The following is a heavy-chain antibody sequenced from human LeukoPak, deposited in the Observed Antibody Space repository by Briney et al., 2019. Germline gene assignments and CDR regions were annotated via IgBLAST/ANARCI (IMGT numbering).Heavy chain of an antibody. Sequence: SETLSLTCAVYGGSFSGYYWSWIRQPPGKGLEWIGEINHSGSTNYNPSLKSRVTISVDTSKNQFSLKLSSVTAADTAVYYCARDIGIAAAGTWWFDPWGQGTLVAVSS. V-gene: IGHV4-34*01. J-gene: IGHJ5*02. CDR3: ARDIGIAAAGTWWFDP. CDR2: INHSGST. CDR1: GGSFSGYY. D-gene: IGHD6-13*01.